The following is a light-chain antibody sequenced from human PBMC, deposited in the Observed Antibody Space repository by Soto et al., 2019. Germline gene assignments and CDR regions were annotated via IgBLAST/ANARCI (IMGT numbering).Light chain of an antibody. Sequence: DIVMTQSPLSLPVTPGEPGSISCRSSQSLLHSNGYNYLDWYLQKPGQSPQLLIYLGSYRASGVPDRFSGSGSGTDFTLKISRVEAEDVGVYYCMQALQTRTFGQGTKVDIK. CDR1: QSLLHSNGYNY. CDR3: MQALQTRT. V-gene: IGKV2-28*01. CDR2: LGS. J-gene: IGKJ1*01.